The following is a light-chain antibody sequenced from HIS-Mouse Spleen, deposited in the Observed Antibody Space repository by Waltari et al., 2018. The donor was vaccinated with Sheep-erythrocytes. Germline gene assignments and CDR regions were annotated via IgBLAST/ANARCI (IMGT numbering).Light chain of an antibody. CDR2: EDS. J-gene: IGLJ3*02. Sequence: SYELTQRPSVSVFPGQTARIACSGDALQKKHAYWYQQKSGQAPVLVIYEDSKRASGIPERFSGSSSGTMATLTISGAQVEDDADYYCYSTDSSGNHWVFGGGTKLTVL. CDR1: ALQKKH. V-gene: IGLV3-10*01. CDR3: YSTDSSGNHWV.